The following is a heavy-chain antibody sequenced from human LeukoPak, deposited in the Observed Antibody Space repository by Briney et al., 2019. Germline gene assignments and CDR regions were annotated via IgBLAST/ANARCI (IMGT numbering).Heavy chain of an antibody. D-gene: IGHD1-26*01. CDR3: ARGGGVGYYYYYMDV. V-gene: IGHV4-59*01. CDR1: GGSISSYY. J-gene: IGHJ6*03. Sequence: PSETLSLTCTVSGGSISSYYWSWIRQPPGKGLEWIGYIYYSGSTNYNPSLKSRVTISVDTSKNQFSLKLSSVTAADTAVYYCARGGGVGYYYYYMDVWGKGTTVTISS. CDR2: IYYSGST.